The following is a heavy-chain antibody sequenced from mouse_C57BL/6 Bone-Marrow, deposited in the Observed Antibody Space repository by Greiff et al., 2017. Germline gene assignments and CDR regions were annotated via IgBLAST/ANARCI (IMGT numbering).Heavy chain of an antibody. CDR3: AKNYYGSSRPWYFDV. CDR2: IWRGGST. D-gene: IGHD1-1*01. V-gene: IGHV2-5*01. CDR1: GFSLTSYG. J-gene: IGHJ1*03. Sequence: QVQLQQSGPGLVQPSQSLSITCTVSGFSLTSYGVHWVRQSPGKGLEWLGVIWRGGSTDNNAAFMSRLSITKDNSKSQVFFKMNSLQADDTAIYYCAKNYYGSSRPWYFDVWGTGTTVTVSS.